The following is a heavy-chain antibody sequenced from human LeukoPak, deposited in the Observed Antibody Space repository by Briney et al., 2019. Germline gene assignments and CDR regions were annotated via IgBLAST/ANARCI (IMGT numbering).Heavy chain of an antibody. CDR1: GGSISSGGYY. J-gene: IGHJ5*02. D-gene: IGHD4-17*01. CDR2: IYYSRST. Sequence: SETLSLTCTVSGGSISSGGYYWSWIRQHPGKGLEWIGYIYYSRSTYYNPSLKSQVTISVDTSKNQFSLKLSSVTAADTAVYYCARERSFGDGAPWFDPWGQGTLVTVSS. V-gene: IGHV4-31*01. CDR3: ARERSFGDGAPWFDP.